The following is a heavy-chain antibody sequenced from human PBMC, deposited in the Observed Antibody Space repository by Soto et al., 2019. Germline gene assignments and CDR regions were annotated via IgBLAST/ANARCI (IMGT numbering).Heavy chain of an antibody. V-gene: IGHV3-64D*06. CDR3: VKVLKTYYDILTGPYYYYGMDV. D-gene: IGHD3-9*01. CDR2: ISSNGGST. Sequence: GGSLRLSCAASGFTFSSYAMHWVRQAPGKGLEYVSAISSNGGSTYYADSVKGRFTISRDNSKNTLYLQMSSLRAEDTAVYYCVKVLKTYYDILTGPYYYYGMDVWGQGTTVTVSS. J-gene: IGHJ6*02. CDR1: GFTFSSYA.